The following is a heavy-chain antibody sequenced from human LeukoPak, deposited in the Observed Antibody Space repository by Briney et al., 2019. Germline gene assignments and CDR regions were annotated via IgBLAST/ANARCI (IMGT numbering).Heavy chain of an antibody. CDR3: ARAGSNDDMILDY. Sequence: GGSLRLSCAASGFTFSSYAMHWVRQAPGKGLEWVAVISYDGSNKYYADSVKGRFTISRDNSKNTLYLQMNSLRAEDTALYYCARAGSNDDMILDYWGQGTLVTVSS. D-gene: IGHD3-9*01. CDR2: ISYDGSNK. CDR1: GFTFSSYA. V-gene: IGHV3-30*04. J-gene: IGHJ4*02.